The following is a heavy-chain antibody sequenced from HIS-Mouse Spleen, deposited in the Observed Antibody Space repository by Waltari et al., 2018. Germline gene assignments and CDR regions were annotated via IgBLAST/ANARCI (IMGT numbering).Heavy chain of an antibody. V-gene: IGHV4-39*07. CDR3: AREIPYSSSWYDWYFDL. J-gene: IGHJ2*01. Sequence: QLQLQESGPGLVKPSETLSLTCTVSGGSISNSSYYWGWIRQPPGKGLEWIGMIYYSGGTDYNPSLKSRVTISVDTSKNQCSRKLSSVTAADTAVYYCAREIPYSSSWYDWYFDLWGRGTLVTVSS. CDR2: IYYSGGT. CDR1: GGSISNSSYY. D-gene: IGHD6-13*01.